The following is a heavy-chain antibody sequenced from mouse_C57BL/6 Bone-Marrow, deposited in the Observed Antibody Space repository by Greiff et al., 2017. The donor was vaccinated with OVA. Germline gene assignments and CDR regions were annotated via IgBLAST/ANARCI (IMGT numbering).Heavy chain of an antibody. CDR3: ARHYYGSGFYAMDY. Sequence: EVQRVESGGGLVQPGGSLKLSCAASGFTFSDYGMAWVRQAPRKGPEWVAFISNLAYSIYYADTVTGRFTISRENAKNTLYLEMSSLRSEDTAMYYCARHYYGSGFYAMDYWGQGTSVTVSS. CDR2: ISNLAYSI. D-gene: IGHD1-1*01. V-gene: IGHV5-15*01. J-gene: IGHJ4*01. CDR1: GFTFSDYG.